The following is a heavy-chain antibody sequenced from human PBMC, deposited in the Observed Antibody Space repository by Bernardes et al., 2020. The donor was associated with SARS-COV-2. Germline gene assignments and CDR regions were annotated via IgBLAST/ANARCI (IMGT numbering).Heavy chain of an antibody. J-gene: IGHJ6*02. D-gene: IGHD6-13*01. Sequence: SETLSLTCAVSGASFDTPHWWTWVRQSPGKGLEWIGEIYHSGTANYNSSLKSRVTISLDKSKSQFSLSLSSVTAADTAVYYCGRLASRSSSYYFHGMDVWGQGTTITVSS. V-gene: IGHV4-4*02. CDR2: IYHSGTA. CDR3: GRLASRSSSYYFHGMDV. CDR1: GASFDTPHW.